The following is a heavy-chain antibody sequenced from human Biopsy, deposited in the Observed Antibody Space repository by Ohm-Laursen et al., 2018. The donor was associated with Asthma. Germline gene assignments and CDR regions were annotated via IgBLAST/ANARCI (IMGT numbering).Heavy chain of an antibody. CDR3: AREAGSCISRTCYSLDF. CDR2: MHSVFGNT. Sequence: SSEKVAYHSLGGTFNTYVIGWARQAAGQGLEWLGGMHSVFGNTTYTQKFQDRVTINADDSTSTVYMELSSQRSEDTAVYYCAREAGSCISRTCYSLDFWGQGTLVTVSS. D-gene: IGHD2-2*01. V-gene: IGHV1-69*01. CDR1: GGTFNTYV. J-gene: IGHJ4*02.